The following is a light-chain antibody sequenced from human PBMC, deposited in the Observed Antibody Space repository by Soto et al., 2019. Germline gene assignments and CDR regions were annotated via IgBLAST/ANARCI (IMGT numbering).Light chain of an antibody. CDR1: SSNIGNNF. CDR2: DND. V-gene: IGLV1-51*01. J-gene: IGLJ1*01. Sequence: QSVLTQPPSVSAAPGQKVTISCSGSSSNIGNNFVSWYRQLPGTAPKLLIYDNDKRPSGIPDRFSGSQSGTSATLGITGLQTGDEADYYCGAWDSSLSAYVFGTGTKLTVL. CDR3: GAWDSSLSAYV.